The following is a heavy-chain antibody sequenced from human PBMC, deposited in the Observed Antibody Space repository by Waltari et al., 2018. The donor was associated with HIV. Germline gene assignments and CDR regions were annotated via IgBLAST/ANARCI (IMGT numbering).Heavy chain of an antibody. J-gene: IGHJ6*02. CDR1: GGTFSSYA. Sequence: QVQLVQSGAEVKKPGSSVKVSCKASGGTFSSYAINWGRQAPGQGLEWMGGIIPIFGTANYAQKFQGRVTITADESTSTAYMELSSLRSEDTAVYYCARVVVVPAAMGDYYYYGMDVWGQGPRSPSP. CDR3: ARVVVVPAAMGDYYYYGMDV. CDR2: IIPIFGTA. V-gene: IGHV1-69*01. D-gene: IGHD2-2*01.